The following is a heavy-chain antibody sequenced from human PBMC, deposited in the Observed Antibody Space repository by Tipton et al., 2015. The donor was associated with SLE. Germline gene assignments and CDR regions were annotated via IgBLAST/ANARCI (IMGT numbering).Heavy chain of an antibody. V-gene: IGHV4-59*12. D-gene: IGHD3-3*01. CDR3: AREIRFLEWLSYYYYMDV. CDR2: IFYTGST. Sequence: GLVKPSETLSLTCTVSGGSISSYFWTWIRQPPGKGLEWIGHIFYTGSTRYNPSLKSRVTILVDTSKNQFSLKLSSVTAADTAVYYCAREIRFLEWLSYYYYMDVWGKGTTVTVSS. CDR1: GGSISSYF. J-gene: IGHJ6*03.